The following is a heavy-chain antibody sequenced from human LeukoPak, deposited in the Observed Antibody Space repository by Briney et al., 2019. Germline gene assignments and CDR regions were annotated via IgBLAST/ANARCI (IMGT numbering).Heavy chain of an antibody. Sequence: GSLRLSCAGSGFTFSSYNMNWVRQAPGKGLEWISYISSSSNTTYYADSVKGRFTISRDNAKNSLYLQMNSLRAEDTAVYYCARDRCSGGSCYYFDYWGQGTLVTVSS. D-gene: IGHD2-15*01. J-gene: IGHJ4*02. CDR2: ISSSSNTT. CDR1: GFTFSSYN. V-gene: IGHV3-48*04. CDR3: ARDRCSGGSCYYFDY.